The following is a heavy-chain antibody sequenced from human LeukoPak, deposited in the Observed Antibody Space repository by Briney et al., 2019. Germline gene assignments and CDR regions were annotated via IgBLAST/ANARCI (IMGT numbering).Heavy chain of an antibody. J-gene: IGHJ4*02. D-gene: IGHD6-13*01. CDR3: ARARYSSSRQYFDY. V-gene: IGHV4-59*01. CDR2: IYYSGST. CDR1: GGSISSYY. Sequence: PSETLSLTCTVSGGSISSYYWSWIRQPPGKGLEWIGYIYYSGSTNYNPSLKSRVTISVDTSKNQFSLKLSSVTAADTAVYYCARARYSSSRQYFDYWGQGTLVTVSS.